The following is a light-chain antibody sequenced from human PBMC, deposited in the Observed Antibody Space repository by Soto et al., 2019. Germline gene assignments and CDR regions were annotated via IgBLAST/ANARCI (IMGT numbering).Light chain of an antibody. CDR1: QSVSSS. V-gene: IGKV3-11*01. Sequence: PGERATLSCRASQSVSSSLAWYQQKPGQAPRLLIYDASNRATGIPARFSGSGSGTDFTLTISSLEPEDFAVYYCQQRSNWRFTFGPGTKVDIK. CDR3: QQRSNWRFT. J-gene: IGKJ3*01. CDR2: DAS.